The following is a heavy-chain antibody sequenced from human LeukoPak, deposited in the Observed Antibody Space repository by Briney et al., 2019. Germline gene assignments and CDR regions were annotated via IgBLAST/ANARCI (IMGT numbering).Heavy chain of an antibody. J-gene: IGHJ4*02. CDR2: INFGSDSI. CDR1: GLIFSSYS. D-gene: IGHD3-10*01. CDR3: AFNPPGTSPPDYFDY. V-gene: IGHV3-21*01. Sequence: AGGSLRLSCAASGLIFSSYSLNWVRQAPGKGLEWVSSINFGSDSINYADSVKGRFTISRDNAKNSLYLQMNSLRAEDTAVYFCAFNPPGTSPPDYFDYWGQGTLVTVSS.